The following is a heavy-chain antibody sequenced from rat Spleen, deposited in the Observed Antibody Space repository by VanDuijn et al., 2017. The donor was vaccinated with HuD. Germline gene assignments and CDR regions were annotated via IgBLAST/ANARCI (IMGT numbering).Heavy chain of an antibody. J-gene: IGHJ3*01. Sequence: EVQLVESGGGLVQPGRSVKLSCAASGFTFSYYYMAWVRQAPTKGLEWVASIYTGGGNTYYRDSVKGRFTISRDNAKSTLYLQMDSLRSEDTATYYCASRTGNWFAYWGQGTLVTVSS. CDR2: IYTGGGNT. V-gene: IGHV5-25*01. D-gene: IGHD5-1*01. CDR3: ASRTGNWFAY. CDR1: GFTFSYYY.